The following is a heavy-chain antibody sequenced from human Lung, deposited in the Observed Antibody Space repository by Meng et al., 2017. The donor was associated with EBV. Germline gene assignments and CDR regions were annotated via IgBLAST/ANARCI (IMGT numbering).Heavy chain of an antibody. CDR2: IYYSGST. CDR1: CGSVISGGSY. J-gene: IGHJ4*02. Sequence: QLSPRESGSARVQPSQTLSPTCSVSCGSVISGGSYWTWIRQHPGKGLEWFGHIYYSGSTFYNPSLKRRVIISIDTSKNQFSLNLRSVTAADTAVYYCARVSSGWDYFDYWGQGTLVTVSS. CDR3: ARVSSGWDYFDY. D-gene: IGHD6-19*01. V-gene: IGHV4-31*03.